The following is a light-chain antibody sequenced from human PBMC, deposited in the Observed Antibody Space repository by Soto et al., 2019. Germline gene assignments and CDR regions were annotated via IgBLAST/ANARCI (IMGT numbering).Light chain of an antibody. V-gene: IGKV1-6*02. J-gene: IGKJ2*01. CDR1: QGIRND. CDR2: AAS. Sequence: AIQMTQSPSSLSASVGDRVTITCRASQGIRNDLGWYQQKPGKAPKLLISAASSLQSGVPSRFSGSGSGTDFTLPITGLQTEDSATYYCLQDYNNPYTFGQGTKLEIK. CDR3: LQDYNNPYT.